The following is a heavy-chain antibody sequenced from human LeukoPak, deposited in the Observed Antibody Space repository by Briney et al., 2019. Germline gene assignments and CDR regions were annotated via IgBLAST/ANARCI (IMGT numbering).Heavy chain of an antibody. CDR3: ARLRQWLVRGKELIDY. CDR1: GGSFSGYY. J-gene: IGHJ4*02. CDR2: INHSGST. D-gene: IGHD6-19*01. Sequence: RSSETLSLTCAVYGGSFSGYYWSWLRQPPGKGLEWIGEINHSGSTNYTPSLKSRVTISVDTSKNQFSLKLSSVTAADTAVYYCARLRQWLVRGKELIDYWGQGTLVTVSS. V-gene: IGHV4-34*01.